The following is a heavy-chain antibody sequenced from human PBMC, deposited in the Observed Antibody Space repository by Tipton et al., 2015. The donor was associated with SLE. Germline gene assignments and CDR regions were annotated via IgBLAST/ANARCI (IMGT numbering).Heavy chain of an antibody. J-gene: IGHJ3*02. CDR3: ARGGGYNWDAFDI. CDR2: ISSSDSTI. D-gene: IGHD5-24*01. V-gene: IGHV3-48*03. CDR1: GFTFTSFA. Sequence: SLRLSCAASGFTFTSFAMNWVRQAPGKGLEWVSYISSSDSTIYYADSVKGRFTISRDNVKNSLYLQMNSLRAEDTAVYYCARGGGYNWDAFDIWGQGTMVTVSS.